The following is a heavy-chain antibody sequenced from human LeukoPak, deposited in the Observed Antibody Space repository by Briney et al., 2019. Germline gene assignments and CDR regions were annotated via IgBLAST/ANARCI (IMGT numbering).Heavy chain of an antibody. CDR3: AKLNDFWSGYSDY. CDR2: ISGSGGST. D-gene: IGHD3-3*01. J-gene: IGHJ4*02. V-gene: IGHV3-23*01. CDR1: GFIFSSYA. Sequence: PGGSLRLSCAASGFIFSSYAMSWVRQAPGKGLEWVSAISGSGGSTYYADSVKGRFTISRDNSKNTLYLQMNSLRAEDTAVYYCAKLNDFWSGYSDYWGQGTLVTVSS.